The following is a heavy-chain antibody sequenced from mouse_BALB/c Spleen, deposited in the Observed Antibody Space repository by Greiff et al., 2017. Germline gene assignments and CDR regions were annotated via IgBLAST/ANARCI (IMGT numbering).Heavy chain of an antibody. CDR1: GFSLTSYG. CDR3: ARGYGNYDYYAMDY. J-gene: IGHJ4*01. Sequence: VKLVESGPGLVAPSQSLSITCTVSGFSLTSYGVHWVRQPPGKGLEWLGVIWAGGSTNYNSALMSRLSISKDNSKSQVFLKMNSLQTDDTAMYYCARGYGNYDYYAMDYWGQGTSVTVSS. V-gene: IGHV2-9*02. CDR2: IWAGGST. D-gene: IGHD2-1*01.